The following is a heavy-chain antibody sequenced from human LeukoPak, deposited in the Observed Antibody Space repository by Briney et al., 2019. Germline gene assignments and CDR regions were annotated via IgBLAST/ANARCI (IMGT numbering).Heavy chain of an antibody. CDR3: ARDLPPYTAMVKVALESFDY. CDR1: GGSISSSSYY. Sequence: PSETLSLTCTVSGGSISSSSYYWGWIRQPPGKGLEWIGSIYYSGSTYYNPSLKSRVTISVDTSKNQFSLKLSSVTAADTAVYYCARDLPPYTAMVKVALESFDYWGQGTLVTVSS. D-gene: IGHD5-18*01. V-gene: IGHV4-39*07. J-gene: IGHJ4*02. CDR2: IYYSGST.